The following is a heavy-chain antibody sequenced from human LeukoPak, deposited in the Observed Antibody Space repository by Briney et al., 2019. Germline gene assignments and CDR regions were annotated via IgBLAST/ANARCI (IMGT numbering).Heavy chain of an antibody. CDR3: ARGDSTDWYLI. CDR1: GYTFTGYY. Sequence: ASVKVSCKASGYTFTGYYMHWVRQAPGQGLEWMGWINPNSGDTKYAQKFQGRVTMTRDTSISTAYMELSRLKSDDTAVYYCARGDSTDWYLIWGQGTMVIVSS. J-gene: IGHJ3*02. V-gene: IGHV1-2*02. D-gene: IGHD6-19*01. CDR2: INPNSGDT.